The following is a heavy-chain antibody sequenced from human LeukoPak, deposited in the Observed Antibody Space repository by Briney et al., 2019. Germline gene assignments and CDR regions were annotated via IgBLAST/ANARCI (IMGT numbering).Heavy chain of an antibody. CDR2: ISSSSSYI. CDR3: ARSAYYYDSSGYYYSLRFDY. J-gene: IGHJ4*02. D-gene: IGHD3-22*01. Sequence: GGSLRLSCAASGFTFSSYSMNWVRQAPGKGLEWVSSISSSSSYIYYADSVKGRFTISRDNAKNSLYLQMNSLRAEDTAVYYCARSAYYYDSSGYYYSLRFDYWGQGTLVTVSS. CDR1: GFTFSSYS. V-gene: IGHV3-21*01.